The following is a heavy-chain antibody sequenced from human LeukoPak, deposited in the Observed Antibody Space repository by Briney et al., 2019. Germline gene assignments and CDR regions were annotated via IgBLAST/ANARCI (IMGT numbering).Heavy chain of an antibody. V-gene: IGHV3-33*01. CDR2: IWYDGSNK. CDR3: ARVQLTGYYYYCGMDV. CDR1: GFTFSSYG. D-gene: IGHD7-27*01. J-gene: IGHJ6*04. Sequence: GGSLRLSCAASGFTFSSYGMHWVRQAPGKGLEWVAVIWYDGSNKYYADSVKGRFTISRDNSKNTLYLQMNSLRAEDTAVYYCARVQLTGYYYYCGMDVWGKGTTVTVSS.